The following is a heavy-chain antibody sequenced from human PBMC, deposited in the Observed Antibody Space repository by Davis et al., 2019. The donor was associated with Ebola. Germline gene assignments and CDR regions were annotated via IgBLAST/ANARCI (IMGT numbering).Heavy chain of an antibody. J-gene: IGHJ5*02. CDR3: ARVITMVRGGWFDP. CDR2: IKPSSGTT. CDR1: GYTFNTYY. Sequence: AASVKVSCKASGYTFNTYYIHWVRQAPGQRLEWMGIIKPSSGTTNYAQKLQGRVTMTTDTSTSTAYMELRSLRSDDTAVYYCARVITMVRGGWFDPWGQGTLVTVSS. D-gene: IGHD3-10*01. V-gene: IGHV1-46*02.